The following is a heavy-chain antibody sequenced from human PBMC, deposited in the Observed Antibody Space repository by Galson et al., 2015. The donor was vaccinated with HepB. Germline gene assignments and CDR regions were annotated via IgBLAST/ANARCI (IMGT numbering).Heavy chain of an antibody. J-gene: IGHJ4*02. CDR2: VSGTTGIT. CDR3: AKGPDGRILVTDVSY. V-gene: IGHV3-23*01. CDR1: GFTFSNYP. D-gene: IGHD2-21*02. Sequence: SLRLSCAASGFTFSNYPMSWVRQAPGKGLEWVSSVSGTTGITNYADSVKGRFTISRDNSKNTLDLQMNSLRVEDTAIYYYAKGPDGRILVTDVSYWGQGTLVTVSS.